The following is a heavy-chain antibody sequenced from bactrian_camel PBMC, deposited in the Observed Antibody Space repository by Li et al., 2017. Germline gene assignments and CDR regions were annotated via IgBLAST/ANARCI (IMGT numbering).Heavy chain of an antibody. V-gene: IGHV3S25*01. D-gene: IGHD6*01. CDR2: TNGVGDIT. Sequence: QLVESGGGLVQPGGSLRLSCAASGFAFSSSWMYWVRQAPGKGLKWVSTTNGVGDITNYADSVKGRFTISRDNAKTAVYLQMRDLKPEDTASYYCAADSHKDVSDLRCDLWGQGTQVTVS. J-gene: IGHJ4*01. CDR3: AADSHKDVSDLRCDL. CDR1: GFAFSSSW.